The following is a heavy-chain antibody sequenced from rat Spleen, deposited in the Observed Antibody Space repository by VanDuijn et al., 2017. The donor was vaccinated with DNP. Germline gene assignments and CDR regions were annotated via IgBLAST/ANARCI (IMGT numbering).Heavy chain of an antibody. CDR1: GFTFSNYG. D-gene: IGHD1-3*01. J-gene: IGHJ2*01. Sequence: VQLVESGGGLVQPGRSMKLSCAASGFTFSNYGMAWVRQAPTKGLEWMGVIWNGGSTEYNSALKSRLSISRDTSKSQVFLKMNSLQTEDTAMYFCASLNYGSYGYWGQGVMVTVSS. CDR2: IWNGGST. CDR3: ASLNYGSYGY. V-gene: IGHV2-16*01.